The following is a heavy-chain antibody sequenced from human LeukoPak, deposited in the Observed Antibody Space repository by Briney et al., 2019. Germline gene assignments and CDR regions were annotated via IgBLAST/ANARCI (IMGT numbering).Heavy chain of an antibody. CDR3: ARDAVVPAAIRYLWFDP. J-gene: IGHJ5*02. Sequence: GRSLRLSCAPSGFTFSSYGMHWVRQAPGKGLEWVAVIWYDGSNKYYADSVKGRFTISRDNSKNTLYLQMNSLRAEDTAVYYCARDAVVPAAIRYLWFDPWGQGTLVTVSS. CDR2: IWYDGSNK. CDR1: GFTFSSYG. V-gene: IGHV3-33*01. D-gene: IGHD2-2*01.